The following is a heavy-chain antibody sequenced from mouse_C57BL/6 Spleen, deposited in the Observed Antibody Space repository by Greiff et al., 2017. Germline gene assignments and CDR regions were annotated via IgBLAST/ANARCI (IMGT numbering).Heavy chain of an antibody. CDR2: IWGVGST. V-gene: IGHV2-6*01. Sequence: VHLVESGPGLVAPSQSLSITCTVSGFSLTSYGVDWVRQSPGKGLEWLGVIWGVGSTNYNSALKSRLSISKDNSKSQVFLKMNSLQTDDTAMYYCASFDEGFAYWGQGTLVTVSA. CDR1: GFSLTSYG. J-gene: IGHJ3*01. CDR3: ASFDEGFAY.